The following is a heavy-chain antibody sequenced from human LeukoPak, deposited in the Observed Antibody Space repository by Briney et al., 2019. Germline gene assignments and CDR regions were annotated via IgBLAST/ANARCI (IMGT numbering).Heavy chain of an antibody. CDR2: IYYSGST. J-gene: IGHJ3*02. Sequence: PSETLSLTCTVSGGSISSYYWSRIRQPPGKGLEWIGYIYYSGSTNYNPSLKSRVTISVDTSKNQFSLKLSSVTAADTAVYYCARHSPYYYDSSGYYNDAFDIWGQGTMVTVSS. V-gene: IGHV4-59*08. CDR3: ARHSPYYYDSSGYYNDAFDI. CDR1: GGSISSYY. D-gene: IGHD3-22*01.